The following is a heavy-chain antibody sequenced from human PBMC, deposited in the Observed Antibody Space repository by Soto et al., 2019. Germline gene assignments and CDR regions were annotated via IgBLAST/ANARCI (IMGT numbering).Heavy chain of an antibody. CDR3: ARDRQELSGWFDL. J-gene: IGHJ5*02. V-gene: IGHV1-46*01. CDR1: GFTFTSSA. Sequence: ASVKVSCKASGFTFTSSAMQWVRQARGQRLEWMGIINPSGGSTSYAQKFQGRVTMTRDTSTSTVYMELSSLRSEDTAVYYCARDRQELSGWFDLWGQGTLVTVSS. D-gene: IGHD3-16*02. CDR2: INPSGGST.